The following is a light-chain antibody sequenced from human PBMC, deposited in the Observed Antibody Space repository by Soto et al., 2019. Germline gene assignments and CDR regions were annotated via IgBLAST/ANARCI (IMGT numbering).Light chain of an antibody. V-gene: IGKV3-15*01. CDR1: QSVSSN. J-gene: IGKJ1*01. Sequence: EIVMTQSPATLSVSPGERATLSSRASQSVSSNLAWYKQNPGQAPRLLIYGASTRATGIPARFSGSGSGTEFTLTISSLKSEDFAVYYCQQYNNWPWTFGQGTKVDI. CDR3: QQYNNWPWT. CDR2: GAS.